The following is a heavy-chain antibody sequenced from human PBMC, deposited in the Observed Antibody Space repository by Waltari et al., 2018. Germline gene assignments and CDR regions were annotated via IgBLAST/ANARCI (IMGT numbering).Heavy chain of an antibody. D-gene: IGHD6-13*01. CDR2: IYYSGRT. CDR3: ARDSAIAAAGVDWFDP. CDR1: GGSISSSSYY. J-gene: IGHJ5*02. V-gene: IGHV4-39*07. Sequence: QLQLQESGPGLVKPSETLSLTCTVSGGSISSSSYYWGWIRQPPGKGLEWIGIIYYSGRTYSKPSLKSRVTISVDTSKNQFSLKLSSVTAADTAVYYCARDSAIAAAGVDWFDPWGQGTLVTVSS.